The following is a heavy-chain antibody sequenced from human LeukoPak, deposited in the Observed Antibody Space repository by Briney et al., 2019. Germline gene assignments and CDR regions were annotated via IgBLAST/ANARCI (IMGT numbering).Heavy chain of an antibody. J-gene: IGHJ4*02. CDR2: IYTSGST. CDR3: ARVVDGYNRNPGFSYFDY. Sequence: SQTLSLTCTVSSGSISSGSYYWSWIRQPAGKGLEWIGRIYTSGSTNYNPSLKSRVTISVDTSKNQFSLKLSSVTAADTAVYYCARVVDGYNRNPGFSYFDYWGQGTLVTVSS. CDR1: SGSISSGSYY. V-gene: IGHV4-61*02. D-gene: IGHD5-24*01.